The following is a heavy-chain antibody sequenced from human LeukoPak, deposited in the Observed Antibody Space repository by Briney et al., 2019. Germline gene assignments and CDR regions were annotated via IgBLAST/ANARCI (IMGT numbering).Heavy chain of an antibody. J-gene: IGHJ4*02. CDR1: GFTLRGYG. V-gene: IGHV3-30*02. CDR3: AKPPIYSSSWSFDY. D-gene: IGHD6-13*01. CDR2: IRYDGSDK. Sequence: GGSLRLSCAASGFTLRGYGMHWVRQAPGKGLEWVAFIRYDGSDKSYADSVKGRFTISRDNSENTLYLQINSLRVEDTAVYYCAKPPIYSSSWSFDYWGQGTLVTVSS.